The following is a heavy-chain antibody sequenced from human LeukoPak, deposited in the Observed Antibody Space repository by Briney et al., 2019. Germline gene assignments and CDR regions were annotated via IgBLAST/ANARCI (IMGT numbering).Heavy chain of an antibody. J-gene: IGHJ4*02. CDR2: IYYSGST. V-gene: IGHV4-59*01. CDR1: GFTFNNNA. CDR3: ARSLTTVTYGGRFDY. Sequence: PGGSLRLSCAAPGFTFNNNAMSWVRQAPGKGLEWIGYIYYSGSTNYNPSLKSRVTISVDTSKNQFSLKLSSVTAADTAVYYCARSLTTVTYGGRFDYWGQGTLVTVSS. D-gene: IGHD4-17*01.